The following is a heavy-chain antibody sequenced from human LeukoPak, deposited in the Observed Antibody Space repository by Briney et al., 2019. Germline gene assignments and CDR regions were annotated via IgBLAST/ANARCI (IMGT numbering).Heavy chain of an antibody. D-gene: IGHD1-26*01. J-gene: IGHJ4*02. CDR3: ARGRRGNYFQDY. V-gene: IGHV4-39*07. CDR1: GGSISSGDYY. CDR2: LWSGTTT. Sequence: SETLPLTCTVSGGSISSGDYYWSWIRQPPGKGLEWIGSLWSGTTTYYNPSLTSRVTIAVDTSKNQFSLILPSVTAADTAVYYCARGRRGNYFQDYWGQGTLVTVSS.